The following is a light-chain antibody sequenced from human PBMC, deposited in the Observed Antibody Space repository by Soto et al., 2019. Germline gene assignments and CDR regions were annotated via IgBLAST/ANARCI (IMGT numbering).Light chain of an antibody. CDR3: QQYNSYS. CDR1: QGIRNV. CDR2: AAS. V-gene: IGKV1-6*02. J-gene: IGKJ1*01. Sequence: IQMTQSPSILYGSVGDRVTMTCRASQGIRNVLGWYQQKPGKAPKLLIYAASSLQSGVPPWFGGRACGTDFTPTISSQQPEDFATYCCQQYNSYSFGQGTKVDI.